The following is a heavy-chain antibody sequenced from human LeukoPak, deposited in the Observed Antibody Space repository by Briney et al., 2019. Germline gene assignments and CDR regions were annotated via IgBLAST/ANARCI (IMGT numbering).Heavy chain of an antibody. Sequence: PGRSRRLSCTASGFTFGDYAMSWIRQALGKGLEWVGFIRSKAYGETADYAASVKGRFTISRDDSKAIAYLQMNSLKTEDTAVYHCTRDRGAYNLYDYWGQGTLVTVSS. CDR3: TRDRGAYNLYDY. CDR2: IRSKAYGETA. J-gene: IGHJ4*02. D-gene: IGHD1-1*01. CDR1: GFTFGDYA. V-gene: IGHV3-49*03.